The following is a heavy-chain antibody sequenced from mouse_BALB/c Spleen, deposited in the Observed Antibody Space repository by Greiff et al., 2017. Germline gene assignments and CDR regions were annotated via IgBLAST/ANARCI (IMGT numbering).Heavy chain of an antibody. Sequence: VKLQESGPGLVAPSQSLSITCTVSGFSLTSYGVHWVRQPPGKGLEWLGVIWAGGSTNYNSALMSRLSISKDNSKSQVFLKMNSLQTDDTAMYYCARDWLSYYYGSSLYAMDYWGQGTSVTVSS. J-gene: IGHJ4*01. CDR2: IWAGGST. V-gene: IGHV2-9*02. D-gene: IGHD1-1*01. CDR1: GFSLTSYG. CDR3: ARDWLSYYYGSSLYAMDY.